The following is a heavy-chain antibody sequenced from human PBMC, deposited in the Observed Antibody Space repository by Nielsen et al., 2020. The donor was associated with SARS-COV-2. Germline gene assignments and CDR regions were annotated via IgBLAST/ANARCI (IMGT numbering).Heavy chain of an antibody. CDR1: GDSISTRGYY. V-gene: IGHV4-39*01. CDR2: YYSTGIT. Sequence: SETLSLTCTVSGDSISTRGYYWGWIRQSPGKGLEWIGSYYSTGITKYNPSFASRVSISVATSKTQFSLELTSVTAADTAVYYCANLYPSSREIFDIWGQGTLVTVSS. CDR3: ANLYPSSREIFDI. D-gene: IGHD3-16*02. J-gene: IGHJ4*02.